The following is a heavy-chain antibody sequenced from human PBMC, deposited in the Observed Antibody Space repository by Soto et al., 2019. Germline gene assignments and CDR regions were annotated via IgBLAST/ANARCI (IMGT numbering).Heavy chain of an antibody. J-gene: IGHJ5*02. CDR2: IIPIFGTA. Sequence: QVQLVQSGAEVKKPGSSVKVSCKASGGTFSSYAISWVRQAPGQGLEWMGGIIPIFGTANYAQKFQGGVTITADESTGTAYMALSSLRSEDTAVYYCATLSYYYDSSGYYYRGWFDPWGQGTLVTVSS. D-gene: IGHD3-22*01. CDR3: ATLSYYYDSSGYYYRGWFDP. CDR1: GGTFSSYA. V-gene: IGHV1-69*01.